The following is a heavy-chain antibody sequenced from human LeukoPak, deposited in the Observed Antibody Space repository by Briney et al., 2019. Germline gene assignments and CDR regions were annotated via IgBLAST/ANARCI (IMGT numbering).Heavy chain of an antibody. V-gene: IGHV3-33*08. CDR3: ATNQIMIREYYFDY. CDR2: IWYDGSQK. CDR1: GFTFSNYA. Sequence: GGSLRLSCAASGFTFSNYAMSWVRQAPGKGLEWVAVIWYDGSQKYYPDSVKGRFTISRDNSKNTLFLQMNSLRAEDTAVYYCATNQIMIREYYFDYWGQGTLVTVSS. D-gene: IGHD3-16*01. J-gene: IGHJ4*02.